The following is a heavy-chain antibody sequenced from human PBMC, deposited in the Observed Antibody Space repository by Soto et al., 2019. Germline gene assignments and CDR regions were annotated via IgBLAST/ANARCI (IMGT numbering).Heavy chain of an antibody. CDR2: ISYDGSNK. V-gene: IGHV3-30*18. CDR1: GFTYSSYG. D-gene: IGHD2-2*01. CDR3: AKNRPGSSSRGIYGLDV. J-gene: IGHJ6*02. Sequence: QVQLVESGGGVVQPGRSLTLYCAASGFTYSSYGMHWVRQAPGKGLEWVAAISYDGSNKNYADSVKGRFTISRDNSKNMLFLQMNSLRVEDTAVYYCAKNRPGSSSRGIYGLDVWGQGTTVTVSS.